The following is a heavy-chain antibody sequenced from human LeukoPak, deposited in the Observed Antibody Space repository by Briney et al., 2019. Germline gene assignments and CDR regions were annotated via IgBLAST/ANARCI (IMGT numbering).Heavy chain of an antibody. Sequence: GGSLRLSCAASGFTFSSYGMHWVRQAPGKGLEWVAVIWYDGSNKYYAGSVKGRFTISRDNSKNTLYLQMNSLRAEDTAVYYCARGRVDIVATSYYFDYWGQGTLVTVSS. V-gene: IGHV3-33*01. CDR3: ARGRVDIVATSYYFDY. J-gene: IGHJ4*02. CDR2: IWYDGSNK. CDR1: GFTFSSYG. D-gene: IGHD5-12*01.